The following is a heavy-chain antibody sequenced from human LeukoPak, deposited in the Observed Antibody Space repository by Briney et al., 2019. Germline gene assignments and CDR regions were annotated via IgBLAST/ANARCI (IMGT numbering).Heavy chain of an antibody. CDR2: INPNSGGT. V-gene: IGHV1-2*02. CDR1: GYTFTGYY. D-gene: IGHD3-16*02. J-gene: IGHJ6*03. Sequence: ASVKVSCKASGYTFTGYYMHWVRPAPGQGLEWMGWINPNSGGTNYAQKFQGRVTMTRDASISTAYMELSRLRSDDTAVYYCARGSLSGDHFGYYYYMDVWGKGTTVTVSS. CDR3: ARGSLSGDHFGYYYYMDV.